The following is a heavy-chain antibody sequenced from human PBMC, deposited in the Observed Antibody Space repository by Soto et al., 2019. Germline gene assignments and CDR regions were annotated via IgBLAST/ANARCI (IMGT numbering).Heavy chain of an antibody. V-gene: IGHV2-26*01. J-gene: IGHJ6*02. CDR3: ARAHDYDFWSGYLSPPLDV. Sequence: SGPTLVNPTETLTLTCTVSGFSLSNARMGVSWIRQPPGKALEWLAHIFSNDEKSYSTSLKSRLTISKDTSKSQVVLTMTNMDPVDTATYYCARAHDYDFWSGYLSPPLDVWGQGTTVTVSS. CDR2: IFSNDEK. CDR1: GFSLSNARMG. D-gene: IGHD3-3*01.